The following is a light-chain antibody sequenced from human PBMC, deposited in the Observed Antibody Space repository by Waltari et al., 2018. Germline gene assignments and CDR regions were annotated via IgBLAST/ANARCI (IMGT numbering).Light chain of an antibody. Sequence: EIVLTQSPFSLPVTPGEPASIPCMSSQSLLHSNGYNYLDWYLQKSGQSPQLLIYLGSSRASGVPDRFSGSGSGTEFTLKISRVEAGDVGVYFCMQALQTPTFGQGTKV. CDR1: QSLLHSNGYNY. J-gene: IGKJ1*01. CDR2: LGS. V-gene: IGKV2-28*01. CDR3: MQALQTPT.